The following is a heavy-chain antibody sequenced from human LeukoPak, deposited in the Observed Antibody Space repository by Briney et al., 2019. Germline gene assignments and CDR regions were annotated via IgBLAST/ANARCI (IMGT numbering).Heavy chain of an antibody. Sequence: GASVKVSCKASGGTFSSYAISWVRQAPGQGLEWMGRIIPILGIANYAQKFQGRVTITADKSTSTAYMELSSLRSEDTAVYYCAREPKQYSSGWYSYGMDVWAKGPRSPSP. V-gene: IGHV1-69*04. D-gene: IGHD6-19*01. CDR3: AREPKQYSSGWYSYGMDV. J-gene: IGHJ6*02. CDR2: IIPILGIA. CDR1: GGTFSSYA.